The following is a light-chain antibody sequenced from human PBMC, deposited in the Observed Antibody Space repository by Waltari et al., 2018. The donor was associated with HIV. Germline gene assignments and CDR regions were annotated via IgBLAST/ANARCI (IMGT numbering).Light chain of an antibody. J-gene: IGLJ3*02. Sequence: QSVLAQPPSSSGTPGQRVTISCSVSDSNVGSNDLYWYQQLPGTAPRLLIYRNNQRPSGVPDRFFGSKSDTSVSLAISGLRSEDEADYYCAAWDDSLSGPVFGGGTRLTVL. CDR2: RNN. CDR3: AAWDDSLSGPV. V-gene: IGLV1-47*01. CDR1: DSNVGSND.